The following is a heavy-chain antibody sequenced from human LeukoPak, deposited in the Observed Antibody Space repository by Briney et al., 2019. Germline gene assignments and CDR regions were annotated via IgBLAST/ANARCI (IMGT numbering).Heavy chain of an antibody. J-gene: IGHJ5*02. CDR2: IYYSGST. D-gene: IGHD3-22*01. CDR3: ARHYSSGYYLSNWFDP. CDR1: GGSISSYY. Sequence: PETLSLTCTVSGGSISSYYWSWIRQPPGKGLEWIGYIYYSGSTNYNPSLKSRVTISVDTSKNQFSLKLSSVTAADTAVYYCARHYSSGYYLSNWFDPWGQGTLVTVSS. V-gene: IGHV4-59*08.